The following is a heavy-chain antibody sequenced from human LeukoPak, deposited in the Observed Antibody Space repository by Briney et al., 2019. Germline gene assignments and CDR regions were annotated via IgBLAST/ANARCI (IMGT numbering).Heavy chain of an antibody. J-gene: IGHJ4*02. CDR1: GGSINSYY. V-gene: IGHV4-4*07. Sequence: PSETLSLTCTVSGGSINSYYWGWIRQPAGKGLEWISRIYTSGSTNYNPSLKSRVTMSVDTSKNQFSLNLTSVTAADTAVYYCVRDQGFLAYWGRGTLVTVSS. CDR3: VRDQGFLAY. CDR2: IYTSGST. D-gene: IGHD3-3*01.